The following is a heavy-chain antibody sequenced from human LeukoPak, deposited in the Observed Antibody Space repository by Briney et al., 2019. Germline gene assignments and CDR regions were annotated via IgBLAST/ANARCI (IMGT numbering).Heavy chain of an antibody. D-gene: IGHD3-22*01. CDR2: LYTSGST. CDR1: GGSISSYY. J-gene: IGHJ4*02. Sequence: SEILSLTCTVSGGSISSYYWSWIRQPAGKGLEWIGRLYTSGSTNYNPSLKSRVTMSVDTSKNQFSLKLTSMIAADTAVYYCARGGSSGYYYGWGQGTLVTVSS. V-gene: IGHV4-4*07. CDR3: ARGGSSGYYYG.